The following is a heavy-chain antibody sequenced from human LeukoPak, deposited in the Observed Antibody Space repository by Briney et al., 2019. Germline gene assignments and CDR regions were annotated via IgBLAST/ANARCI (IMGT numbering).Heavy chain of an antibody. CDR2: IYHSGST. CDR1: SYPNRGGYY. J-gene: IGHJ4*02. D-gene: IGHD6-6*01. Sequence: SVSVSLIGAVSSYPNRGGYYWGWIRPRPGEGLEWIGSIYHSGSTYYNPSLKSRVTISVDTSKIQFSLKLSSVTAADTAVYYCARLPKYFDYWGQGTLVTVSS. V-gene: IGHV4-38-2*01. CDR3: ARLPKYFDY.